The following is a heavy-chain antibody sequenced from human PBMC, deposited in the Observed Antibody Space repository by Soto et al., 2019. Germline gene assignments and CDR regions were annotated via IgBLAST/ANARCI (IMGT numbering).Heavy chain of an antibody. D-gene: IGHD3-3*01. J-gene: IGHJ6*02. Sequence: SETLSLTCNFPFVSVRDHYWSWIRQPAGKGLEWIGRFLIFETPRYNPSLTRPLTVSLDFFQNHLSLNLISATPADPAVYYCARDYNVLSGLSHGMDGWGQGNTVTVSS. CDR2: FLIFETP. CDR3: ARDYNVLSGLSHGMDG. CDR1: FVSVRDHY. V-gene: IGHV4-4*07.